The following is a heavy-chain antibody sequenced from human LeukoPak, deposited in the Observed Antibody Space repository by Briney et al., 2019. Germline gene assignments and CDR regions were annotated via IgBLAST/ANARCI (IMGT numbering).Heavy chain of an antibody. CDR2: IRYDGSNK. Sequence: PGGSLRLSCAASGFTFSSYGMHWVRQAPGKGLEWVAFIRYDGSNKYYADSVKGRFTISRDNSKNTLYLQMSSLRPEDTAVYYCARRMSYYDSSATDYWGQGTLVTVSS. J-gene: IGHJ4*02. CDR3: ARRMSYYDSSATDY. CDR1: GFTFSSYG. D-gene: IGHD3-22*01. V-gene: IGHV3-30*02.